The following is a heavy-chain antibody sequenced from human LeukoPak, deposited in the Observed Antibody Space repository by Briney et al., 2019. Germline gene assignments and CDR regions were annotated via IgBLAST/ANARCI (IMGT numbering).Heavy chain of an antibody. D-gene: IGHD4-17*01. CDR3: AKGGSTVTTGYYYYYMDV. J-gene: IGHJ6*03. Sequence: PGGSLRLSCAASGFTFSNYAMSWVRQAPGKGLEWVSAISGSGGSTYYADSVKGRFTISRDNSKNTLYLQMNSLRAEDTAVYYCAKGGSTVTTGYYYYYMDVWGKGTTVTISS. V-gene: IGHV3-23*01. CDR2: ISGSGGST. CDR1: GFTFSNYA.